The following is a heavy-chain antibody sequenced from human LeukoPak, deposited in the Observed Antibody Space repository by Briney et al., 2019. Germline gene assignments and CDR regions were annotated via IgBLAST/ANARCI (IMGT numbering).Heavy chain of an antibody. J-gene: IGHJ3*02. CDR3: ASARLRYFDWLLGRNSDAFDS. D-gene: IGHD3-9*01. V-gene: IGHV4-39*01. CDR2: IYYSGST. Sequence: PSETLSLTCTVSGGSISSSSYYWGWIRQPPGKGLEWIGSIYYSGSTYYNPSLKSRVTISVDTSKNQFSLKLSSVTAADTAVYYCASARLRYFDWLLGRNSDAFDSWGQGTMVTVSS. CDR1: GGSISSSSYY.